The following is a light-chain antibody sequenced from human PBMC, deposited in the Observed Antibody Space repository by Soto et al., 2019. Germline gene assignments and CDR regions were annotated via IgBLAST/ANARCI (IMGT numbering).Light chain of an antibody. CDR3: QSYDSNLSGWV. V-gene: IGLV1-40*01. CDR1: SSNIGAGSD. Sequence: QSALTQPPSVSGAPGQRVSISCTGDSSNIGAGSDVHWYQRLPGTAPRRLIFGTNNRPSGVPARFSGSKSGTSASLVISGLQAEDEADYYCQSYDSNLSGWVFGGGTKLTVL. J-gene: IGLJ3*02. CDR2: GTN.